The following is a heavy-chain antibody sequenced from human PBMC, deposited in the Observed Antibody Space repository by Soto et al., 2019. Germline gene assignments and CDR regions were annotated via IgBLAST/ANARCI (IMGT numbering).Heavy chain of an antibody. CDR2: IWSDGSKT. CDR1: GFTFSNYG. V-gene: IGHV3-33*01. Sequence: QVQLVESGGGVVQPGRSLRLSCAASGFTFSNYGFHWVRQAPGKGLEWVTVIWSDGSKTYYADSVKGRFTISRDDSKSTLYLQMNSLGAEDTAVYYCARDLRVGVFDYRGQGTLVTVSS. D-gene: IGHD1-26*01. J-gene: IGHJ4*02. CDR3: ARDLRVGVFDY.